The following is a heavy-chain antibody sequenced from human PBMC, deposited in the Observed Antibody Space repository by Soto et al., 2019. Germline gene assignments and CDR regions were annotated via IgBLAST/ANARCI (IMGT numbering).Heavy chain of an antibody. CDR3: ARGRGWRDY. CDR1: GYSFTSYD. D-gene: IGHD6-19*01. Sequence: ASVKVSCKASGYSFTSYDINWVRQATGQGLEWMGWMDPKTGNTDYGEKFQGRVTMTRNTSISTAYMELSSLTSEDTAVYYCARGRGWRDYWGQGTLVTVSS. J-gene: IGHJ4*02. CDR2: MDPKTGNT. V-gene: IGHV1-8*01.